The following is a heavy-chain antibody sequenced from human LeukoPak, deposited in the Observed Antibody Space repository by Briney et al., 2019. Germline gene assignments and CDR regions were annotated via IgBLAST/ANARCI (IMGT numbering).Heavy chain of an antibody. D-gene: IGHD2-2*01. J-gene: IGHJ6*03. CDR2: TYYRSKRYN. CDR1: GDIVSSHSAA. CDR3: ARVGLGRCSGTNCFQKDYYYYYYMDV. Sequence: SQTLSLTCAIYGDIVSSHSAAWNWIRQSPSRGLEWLGRTYYRSKRYNDSAVSVKSRITINPDTSKNQFSLQLNSVTPEDTAVYYCARVGLGRCSGTNCFQKDYYYYYYMDVWGKGTTVTVSS. V-gene: IGHV6-1*01.